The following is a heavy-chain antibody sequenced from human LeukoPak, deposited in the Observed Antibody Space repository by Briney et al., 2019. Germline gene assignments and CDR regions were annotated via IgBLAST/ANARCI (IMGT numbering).Heavy chain of an antibody. CDR2: IFTSGNS. J-gene: IGHJ4*02. Sequence: SETLSLTCTVSGDSISGNHYWNWIRQPAGKGLEWIGRIFTSGNSNYNPSLTSRVTISLDTSKDQFSLRLSSVTAADTAFYYCARESATSGSTDWGQGTLVTVSS. CDR1: GDSISGNHY. D-gene: IGHD3-10*01. CDR3: ARESATSGSTD. V-gene: IGHV4-61*02.